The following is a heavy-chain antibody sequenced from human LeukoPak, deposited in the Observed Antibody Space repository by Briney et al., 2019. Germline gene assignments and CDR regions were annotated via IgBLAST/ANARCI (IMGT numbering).Heavy chain of an antibody. CDR1: GSRFTSYW. CDR3: ASNKYYYDSSDY. D-gene: IGHD3-22*01. V-gene: IGHV5-51*01. CDR2: IYPGDSDT. J-gene: IGHJ4*02. Sequence: GASLKISCKGSGSRFTSYWIGWVRQMPGKGLEWMGIIYPGDSDTRYSPSFQGQVTISADKSISTAYLQWSSLKASDTAMYYCASNKYYYDSSDYWGQGTLVTVSS.